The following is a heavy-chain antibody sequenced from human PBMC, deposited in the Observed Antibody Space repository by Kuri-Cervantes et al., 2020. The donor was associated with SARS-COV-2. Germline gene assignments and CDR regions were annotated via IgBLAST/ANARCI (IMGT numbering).Heavy chain of an antibody. CDR1: GFTFSSYW. J-gene: IGHJ4*02. CDR3: ARIVRYFDQLDY. CDR2: INSDGSST. V-gene: IGHV3-74*01. D-gene: IGHD3-9*01. Sequence: GESLKISCAASGFTFSSYWMHWVRQAPGKGLVWVSRINSDGSSTSYADSVKGRFTISRDNAKNTLYLQMNSLRAEDTAVYCCARIVRYFDQLDYWGQGTLVTVSS.